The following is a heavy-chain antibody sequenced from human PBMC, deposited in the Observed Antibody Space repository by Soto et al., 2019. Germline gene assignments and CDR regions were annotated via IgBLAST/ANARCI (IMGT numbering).Heavy chain of an antibody. D-gene: IGHD3-16*01. CDR2: IKPDGSVK. V-gene: IGHV3-7*02. CDR3: TRNAYTDFAS. Sequence: RHSSVFAGLTCTNFWMSCVRKGPGKGLEWVANIKPDGSVKYYVDSVKGRFTISRDNAKSTLYLQMYSLRAEDTAVYYCTRNAYTDFASWGQGTPVPVSS. CDR1: GLTCTNFW. J-gene: IGHJ4*02.